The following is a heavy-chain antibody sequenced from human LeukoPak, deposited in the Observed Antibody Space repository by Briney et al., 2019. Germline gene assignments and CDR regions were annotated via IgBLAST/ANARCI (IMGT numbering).Heavy chain of an antibody. CDR2: IYYSGST. J-gene: IGHJ3*02. V-gene: IGHV4-59*12. Sequence: SETLSLTCTVSGGSISSYYWSWIRQPPGKGLEWIGYIYYSGSTNYNPSLKSRVTISVDTSKNQFSLKLSSVTAADTAVYYCARGPRGYSYGYLSGAFDIWGQGTMVTVSS. CDR3: ARGPRGYSYGYLSGAFDI. D-gene: IGHD5-18*01. CDR1: GGSISSYY.